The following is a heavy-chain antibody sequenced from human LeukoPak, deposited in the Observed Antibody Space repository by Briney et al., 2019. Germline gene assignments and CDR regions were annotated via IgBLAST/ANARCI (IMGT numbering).Heavy chain of an antibody. V-gene: IGHV3-7*03. Sequence: SCKVSGYTLTELSMHWVRQAPGKGLEWVANIKQDGSEKYYVDSVKGRFTISRDNAKNALYLQMNSLRAEDTAVYYCARRYFDSWGQGTLVTVSS. CDR2: IKQDGSEK. J-gene: IGHJ4*02. CDR3: ARRYFDS. CDR1: GYTLTELS.